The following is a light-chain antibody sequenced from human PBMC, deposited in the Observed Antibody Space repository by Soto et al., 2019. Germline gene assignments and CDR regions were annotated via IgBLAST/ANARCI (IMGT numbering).Light chain of an antibody. V-gene: IGLV1-40*01. CDR2: GNS. CDR1: SSNIGAGYD. J-gene: IGLJ1*01. CDR3: QSYDNSLSGYV. Sequence: QSVLTQPPSVSGAPGQRVTISCTGSSSNIGAGYDVHWYQQLPGTAPKLLIYGNSNRPSGVPDRFSGSKSGTSASLAITGLQAEDEADYYCQSYDNSLSGYVFVTGTKVTV.